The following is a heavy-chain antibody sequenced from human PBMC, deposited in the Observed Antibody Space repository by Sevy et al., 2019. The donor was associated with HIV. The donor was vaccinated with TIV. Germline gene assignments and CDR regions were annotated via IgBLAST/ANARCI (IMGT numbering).Heavy chain of an antibody. CDR3: ARESGSGWYVDS. Sequence: GGSLRLSCAASGFTFSSYAMSWVRQAPEKGLEWVAAIFSDGNYQYYADSVKGRVTISRDNSKNTLYLQMSSLRADDTAMYYCARESGSGWYVDSWGRGTLVTVSS. D-gene: IGHD6-19*01. J-gene: IGHJ4*02. CDR2: IFSDGNYQ. CDR1: GFTFSSYA. V-gene: IGHV3-33*08.